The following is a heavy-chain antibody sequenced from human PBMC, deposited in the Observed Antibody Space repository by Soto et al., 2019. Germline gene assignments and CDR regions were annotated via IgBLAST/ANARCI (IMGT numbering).Heavy chain of an antibody. D-gene: IGHD4-4*01. CDR3: ARGVGGTVTHYYYYYGMDV. Sequence: GSLRLSCAASGFTFSSYDMHLVRQATGKGLEWVSAIGTAGDTYYPGSVKGRFTISRENAKNSLYLQMNSLRAGDTAVYYCARGVGGTVTHYYYYYGMDVWGQGTTVTVSS. V-gene: IGHV3-13*01. CDR1: GFTFSSYD. J-gene: IGHJ6*02. CDR2: IGTAGDT.